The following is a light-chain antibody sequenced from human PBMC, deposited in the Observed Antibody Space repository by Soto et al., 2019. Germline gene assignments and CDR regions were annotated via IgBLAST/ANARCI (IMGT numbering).Light chain of an antibody. CDR1: QSVSNN. CDR3: QQYDNWPLT. CDR2: AAS. Sequence: EIVLTQSPGTLSLSPGERATLSCRASQSVSNNYLAWYQQKPGQAPRLLMYAASTPATGIPARFSGSGSGTEFSLTISGLQSEDFVVHFCQQYDNWPLTFGGGTKVDIK. J-gene: IGKJ4*01. V-gene: IGKV3-15*01.